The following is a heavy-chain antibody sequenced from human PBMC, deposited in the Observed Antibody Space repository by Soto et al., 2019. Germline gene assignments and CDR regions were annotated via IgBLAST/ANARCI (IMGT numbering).Heavy chain of an antibody. V-gene: IGHV1-46*03. CDR3: GIDGGYQRFDY. J-gene: IGHJ4*02. D-gene: IGHD2-2*01. CDR1: GYTFTTYY. Sequence: QVQLVQSGAEVKKPGASVKVSCKASGYTFTTYYIHWVRQAPGQGLEWMGIINPSGGNITYAQKFQGRVTMTRDTSTSTVYMELSSLRSEDTAVYYCGIDGGYQRFDYWGQGALVTVSP. CDR2: INPSGGNI.